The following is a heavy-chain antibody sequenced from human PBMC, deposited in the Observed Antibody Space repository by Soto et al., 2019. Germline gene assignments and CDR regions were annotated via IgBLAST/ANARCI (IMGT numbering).Heavy chain of an antibody. CDR2: IEPSDGET. J-gene: IGHJ6*02. CDR3: ARVLSRYKGNELLQQGAMHV. CDR1: RYPLTTYY. D-gene: IGHD1-20*01. V-gene: IGHV1-46*01. Sequence: QVQLVQSGAEVKKPGASVKVSCRASRYPLTTYYLHWLRQAPGQGLEWMGVIEPSDGETDYARKFHDRVAFTIYTATSTVFLEMSSLRSEDTTVYYCARVLSRYKGNELLQQGAMHVWGQGTTVTVS.